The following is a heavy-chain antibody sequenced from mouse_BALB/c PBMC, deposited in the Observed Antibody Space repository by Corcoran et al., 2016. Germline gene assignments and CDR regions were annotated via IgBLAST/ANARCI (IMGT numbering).Heavy chain of an antibody. CDR3: DRKYGKGIDFDY. J-gene: IGHJ2*01. D-gene: IGHD2-10*02. Sequence: EVQLQQSGAELVKPGASVKLSCTASGFNIKDTYMHWVKQRPEQGLEWIGRIDPANGNTKYDPKFQGKATITADTSSNTAYLQLSSPTSEDTAVYSCDRKYGKGIDFDYWGQGTTLTVSS. V-gene: IGHV14-3*02. CDR2: IDPANGNT. CDR1: GFNIKDTY.